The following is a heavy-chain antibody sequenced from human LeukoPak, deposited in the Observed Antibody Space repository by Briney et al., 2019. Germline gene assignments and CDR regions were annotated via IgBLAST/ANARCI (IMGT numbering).Heavy chain of an antibody. V-gene: IGHV3-11*01. J-gene: IGHJ4*02. Sequence: GGSLRLSCAASGFTFSDYYMSWIRQPPGKGLEWVSSIFPSGGEIHYADSVRGRFTISRDNSKSTLSLQMNSLRAEDTAIYYCATYRQVLLPFESWGQGTLVTVSS. CDR2: IFPSGGEI. D-gene: IGHD2-8*02. CDR3: ATYRQVLLPFES. CDR1: GFTFSDYY.